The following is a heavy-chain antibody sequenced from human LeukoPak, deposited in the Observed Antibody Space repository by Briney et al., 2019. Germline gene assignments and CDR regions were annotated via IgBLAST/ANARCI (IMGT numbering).Heavy chain of an antibody. CDR2: ITSSSSHI. J-gene: IGHJ6*03. D-gene: IGHD4-11*01. CDR1: GFTFSHYS. CDR3: ARGLMGATVTTFHYYCMDV. V-gene: IGHV3-21*01. Sequence: GSLRLSCAACGFTFSHYSIDWVRQAPGKGLERVASITSSSSHIYYADSVKGRFTISRDNAKNELYLQMNSLRAEDTAIYYCARGLMGATVTTFHYYCMDVWGVGTTVTVSS.